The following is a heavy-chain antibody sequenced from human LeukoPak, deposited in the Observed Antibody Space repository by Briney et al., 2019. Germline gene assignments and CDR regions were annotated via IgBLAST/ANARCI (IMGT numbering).Heavy chain of an antibody. CDR3: ARERYATIYYYYYGMDV. Sequence: SVKVSCKASGATFSRYAISWVRQAPGHGLEWMGRSIPILGIANYAQKFQGRVTITADKSTSTAYMKRSSLRSEDTAVYYCARERYATIYYYYYGMDVCGQATTVTVSS. CDR2: SIPILGIA. J-gene: IGHJ6*02. CDR1: GATFSRYA. V-gene: IGHV1-69*04. D-gene: IGHD5-12*01.